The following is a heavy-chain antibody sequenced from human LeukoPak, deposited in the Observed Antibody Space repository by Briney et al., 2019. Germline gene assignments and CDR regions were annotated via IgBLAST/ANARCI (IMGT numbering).Heavy chain of an antibody. V-gene: IGHV4-39*01. CDR3: ARQKILDDNYDSSGYYVDQ. CDR2: IYYRGRT. J-gene: IGHJ4*02. Sequence: PSETLSLTCSVSNASIISSSYYWGWIRQPPGKGLEWIGSIYYRGRTYYNPSLKIRVTISADTSKNQFSLNLNSVTASDTAVYYCARQKILDDNYDSSGYYVDQWGQGSLVTVSS. D-gene: IGHD3-22*01. CDR1: NASIISSSYY.